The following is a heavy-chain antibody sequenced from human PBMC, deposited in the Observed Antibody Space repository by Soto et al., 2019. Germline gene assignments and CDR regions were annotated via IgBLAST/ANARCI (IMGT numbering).Heavy chain of an antibody. D-gene: IGHD3-3*01. CDR2: ISANNGNT. CDR1: GYTFTTYG. Sequence: QVQLVQSGVEVKKPGASVKVSCKASGYTFTTYGISWVRQAPGQGLEGMGWISANNGNTKYAQTVQGRVTMTTDTSTSTAYMELRSLRSDDTAVYYCARDQKSLTISPRYMDVWGKGTTVTVSS. V-gene: IGHV1-18*01. J-gene: IGHJ6*03. CDR3: ARDQKSLTISPRYMDV.